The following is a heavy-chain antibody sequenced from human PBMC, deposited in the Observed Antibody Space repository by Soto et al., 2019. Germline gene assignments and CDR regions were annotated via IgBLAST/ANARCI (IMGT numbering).Heavy chain of an antibody. V-gene: IGHV1-18*01. CDR3: ARDLFGFVVVPAASNWFDP. J-gene: IGHJ5*02. CDR2: ISAYNGNT. D-gene: IGHD2-2*01. Sequence: ASVKVSCKASGYTFTSYGISWVRQAPGQGLEWMGWISAYNGNTNYAQKLQGRVTMTTDTSTSTAYMKLRSLRSDDTAVYYCARDLFGFVVVPAASNWFDPWGQGTLVTSPQ. CDR1: GYTFTSYG.